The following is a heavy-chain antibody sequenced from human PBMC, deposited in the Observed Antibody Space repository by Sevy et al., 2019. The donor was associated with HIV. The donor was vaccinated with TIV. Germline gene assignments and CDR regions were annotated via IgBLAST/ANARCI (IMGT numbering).Heavy chain of an antibody. V-gene: IGHV3-11*06. Sequence: GGSLRLSCAASGFTFSDYYMSWIRQAPGKGLEWVSYISSSSSYTNYADSVKGRFTISRDNAKNSLYLQMNSLRAEDTAVYYCARDGDITTVTYPYYFDYWGQGTLVTVSS. CDR2: ISSSSSYT. D-gene: IGHD4-17*01. J-gene: IGHJ4*02. CDR3: ARDGDITTVTYPYYFDY. CDR1: GFTFSDYY.